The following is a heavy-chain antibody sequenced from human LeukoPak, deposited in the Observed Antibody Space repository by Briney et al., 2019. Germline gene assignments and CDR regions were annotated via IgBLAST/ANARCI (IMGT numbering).Heavy chain of an antibody. D-gene: IGHD3-3*01. V-gene: IGHV3-23*01. CDR2: ISGSGGST. CDR1: GFTFSSYA. Sequence: GGSLRLSCAASGFTFSSYAMSWVRQSPGKGLEWVSAISGSGGSTYYADSVKGRFTISRDNSKNTLYLQMNSLRAEDTAVYYCAKYDFWSGYRHYYYYMDVWGKGTTVTVSS. CDR3: AKYDFWSGYRHYYYYMDV. J-gene: IGHJ6*03.